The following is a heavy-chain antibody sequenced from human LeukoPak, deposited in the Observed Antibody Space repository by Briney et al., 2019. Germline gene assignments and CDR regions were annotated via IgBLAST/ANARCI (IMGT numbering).Heavy chain of an antibody. Sequence: SVKVSCKASGGTFSSYAIGWVRQAPGQGLEWMGGIIPIFGIANYAQKFQGRVTITADKSTSTAYMELSSLRSEDTAVYYCARSGIAVAGSFDYWGQGTLVTVSS. CDR3: ARSGIAVAGSFDY. CDR2: IIPIFGIA. CDR1: GGTFSSYA. V-gene: IGHV1-69*10. D-gene: IGHD6-19*01. J-gene: IGHJ4*02.